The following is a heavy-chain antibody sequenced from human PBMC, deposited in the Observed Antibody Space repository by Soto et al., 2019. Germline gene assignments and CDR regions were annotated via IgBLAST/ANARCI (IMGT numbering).Heavy chain of an antibody. V-gene: IGHV4-59*01. CDR3: ARDFAGRGTFDP. D-gene: IGHD1-26*01. CDR2: MFYSGPP. CDR1: GGSISGYY. J-gene: IGHJ5*02. Sequence: SETLSLTCSVSGGSISGYYWSWIRQAPVKGLEYIGHMFYSGPPNLSPSLKSRVAMSVDTSNNEFSLKLTSVTTADTAFYFCARDFAGRGTFDPWGQGTLVTVSS.